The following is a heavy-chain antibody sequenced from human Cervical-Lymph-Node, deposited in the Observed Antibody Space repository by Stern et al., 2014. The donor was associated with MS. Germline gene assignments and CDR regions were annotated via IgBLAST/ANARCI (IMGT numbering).Heavy chain of an antibody. V-gene: IGHV4-31*03. J-gene: IGHJ4*02. CDR1: GGSISSGGYY. CDR2: IYYSRST. Sequence: QLQLQESGPGLVKPSQTLSLTCTVSGGSISSGGYYWIWIRQHPGKGLEWLGDIYYSRSTYYSPSLKSRVTISVDTSKNQFSLKLSSVTAADTAVYYCARVSYDFWSGYYVFDYWGQGTLVTVSS. D-gene: IGHD3-3*01. CDR3: ARVSYDFWSGYYVFDY.